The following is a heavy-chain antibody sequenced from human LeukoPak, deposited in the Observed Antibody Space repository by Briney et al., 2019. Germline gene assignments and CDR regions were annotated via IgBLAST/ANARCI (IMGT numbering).Heavy chain of an antibody. CDR3: ARVPGIAAYYYMDV. CDR2: IIPIFGTA. J-gene: IGHJ6*03. CDR1: GGTFSSYA. Sequence: GASVKVSCKASGGTFSSYAISWVRQAPGQGLEWMGGIIPIFGTANYAQKFQGRVTITADESTSTAYMELSSLRSEDTAVYYCARVPGIAAYYYMDVWGKGTTVTISS. D-gene: IGHD6-13*01. V-gene: IGHV1-69*13.